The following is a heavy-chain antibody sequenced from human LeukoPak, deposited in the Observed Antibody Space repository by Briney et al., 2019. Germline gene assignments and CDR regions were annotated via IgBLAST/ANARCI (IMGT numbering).Heavy chain of an antibody. CDR3: ANNWNMDC. D-gene: IGHD1-1*01. CDR2: ISYSGDST. Sequence: GGSLRLSCAASGFTFGSYWMHWVRQAPGKGLVWVSRISYSGDSTYYADSVKGRFTISRDNSENTVYLQMNSLRADDTAVYYCANNWNMDCWGQGTLVTVSS. CDR1: GFTFGSYW. J-gene: IGHJ4*02. V-gene: IGHV3-23*01.